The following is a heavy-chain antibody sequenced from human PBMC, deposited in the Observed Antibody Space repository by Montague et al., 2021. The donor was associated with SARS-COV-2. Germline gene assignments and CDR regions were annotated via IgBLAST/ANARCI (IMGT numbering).Heavy chain of an antibody. CDR2: SFRSGAT. D-gene: IGHD3-10*01. V-gene: IGHV4-59*01. J-gene: IGHJ6*02. CDR1: GDSISDYY. CDR3: ARTSRGSRYFYGFDV. Sequence: SETLSLTCTVSGDSISDYYWSWIRQPPGMGLEWIGYSFRSGATNYNPPLKSRVTISLDTSKSQFSLRLSSVTAADTAIYYCARTSRGSRYFYGFDVWGQGTTVTVSS.